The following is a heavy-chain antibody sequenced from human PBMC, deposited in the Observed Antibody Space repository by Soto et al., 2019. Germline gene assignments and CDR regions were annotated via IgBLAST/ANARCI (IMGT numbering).Heavy chain of an antibody. J-gene: IGHJ4*02. D-gene: IGHD4-17*01. Sequence: QVQLVQSGAEVKKPGASVKVSCKASGYTFTSYGISWVRQAPGQGLGWMGWISAYNGNTNYAQKLQGRVTMTTDTSTSTDYMELRSLRPDDTAVYYCARTTGGPATGTTFDYWGQGTLVTVSS. CDR1: GYTFTSYG. CDR2: ISAYNGNT. CDR3: ARTTGGPATGTTFDY. V-gene: IGHV1-18*01.